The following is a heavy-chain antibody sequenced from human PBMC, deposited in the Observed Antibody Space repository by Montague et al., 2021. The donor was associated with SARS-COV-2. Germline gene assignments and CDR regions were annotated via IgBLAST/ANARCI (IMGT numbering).Heavy chain of an antibody. Sequence: SETLSLTCTVSGGSISSYYWSWIRQPPGKGLEWIGYIYYSGSTNYNPSLKSRVTISVDTSKNQFSLKLSSVTVADTAVYYCAGTDYDFWSGFIHSYYMDVWGKGTTVTVSS. CDR2: IYYSGST. D-gene: IGHD3-3*01. CDR1: GGSISSYY. V-gene: IGHV4-59*01. CDR3: AGTDYDFWSGFIHSYYMDV. J-gene: IGHJ6*03.